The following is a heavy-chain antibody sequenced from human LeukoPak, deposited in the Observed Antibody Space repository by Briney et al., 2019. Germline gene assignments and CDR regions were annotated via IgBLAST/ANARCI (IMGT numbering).Heavy chain of an antibody. CDR1: GGSISSYY. D-gene: IGHD4-17*01. CDR2: IYYSGSP. CDR3: ARVVWDYGDCKFDY. V-gene: IGHV4-59*01. Sequence: TSETLSLTCTVSGGSISSYYWSWIWQPPGQGLEWIGYIYYSGSPNYNPSLKSRITISVDTSKNQFSLKLSSVTAADTAVYYCARVVWDYGDCKFDYWGLGTLVTVSS. J-gene: IGHJ4*02.